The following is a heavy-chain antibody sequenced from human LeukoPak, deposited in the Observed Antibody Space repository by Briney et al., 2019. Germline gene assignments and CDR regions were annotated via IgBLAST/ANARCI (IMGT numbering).Heavy chain of an antibody. Sequence: ASVKVSCKASGYTFTSYDINWVRQATGQGLEWMGWMNPNSGNTGYAQKFQGRVTMTRNTSISTAYMELSSLRSEDTAVYYCAKEDGYSGDDYVSINYYDYYGMDVWGQGTTVTVSS. CDR3: AKEDGYSGDDYVSINYYDYYGMDV. J-gene: IGHJ6*02. D-gene: IGHD5-12*01. CDR1: GYTFTSYD. CDR2: MNPNSGNT. V-gene: IGHV1-8*01.